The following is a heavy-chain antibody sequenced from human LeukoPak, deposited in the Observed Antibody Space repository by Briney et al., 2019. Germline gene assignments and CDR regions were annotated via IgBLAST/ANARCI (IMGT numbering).Heavy chain of an antibody. V-gene: IGHV3-7*03. Sequence: GGSLRLSCEASGFTFSSSWMSWVRQAPGKGLEWVANIKEDGSEKYYVDSVKGRFTISRDNAKNSLYLQMNSLRAEDTAVYYCARDRRAHGYWGQGTLVTVSS. J-gene: IGHJ4*02. CDR3: ARDRRAHGY. CDR2: IKEDGSEK. CDR1: GFTFSSSW.